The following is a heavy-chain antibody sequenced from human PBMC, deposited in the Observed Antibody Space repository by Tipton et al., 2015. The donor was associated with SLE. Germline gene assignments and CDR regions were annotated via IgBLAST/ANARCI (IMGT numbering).Heavy chain of an antibody. J-gene: IGHJ4*02. CDR3: ARDIPGLGGGFDY. CDR1: GDSVSSNSAA. D-gene: IGHD2-21*01. V-gene: IGHV6-1*01. CDR2: TYYRSKWYY. Sequence: LVKPTQTLSLTRAISGDSVSSNSAAWNWIRQSPSRGLEWLGRTYYRSKWYYDYAVSVKSRITINPDTSKNQFSLHLNSVTPEDTAVYHCARDIPGLGGGFDYWGQGTLVTVSS.